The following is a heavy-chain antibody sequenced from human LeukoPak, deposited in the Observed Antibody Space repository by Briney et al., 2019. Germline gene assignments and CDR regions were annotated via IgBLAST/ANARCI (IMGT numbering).Heavy chain of an antibody. CDR2: IYYSGST. D-gene: IGHD6-19*01. CDR1: GRSISSYY. Sequence: SETLSLTCTVSGRSISSYYWSWIRQPPGKGLEWIGYIYYSGSTNYNPSLKSRVAISVDTSKNQFSLKLSSVTAADTAVYYCARSSSGWWAYFDYWGQGTLVTVSS. CDR3: ARSSSGWWAYFDY. V-gene: IGHV4-59*08. J-gene: IGHJ4*02.